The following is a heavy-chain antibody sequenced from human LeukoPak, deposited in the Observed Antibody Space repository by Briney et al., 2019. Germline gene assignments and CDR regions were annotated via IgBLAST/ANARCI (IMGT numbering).Heavy chain of an antibody. CDR2: IIPIFGTA. V-gene: IGHV1-69*13. J-gene: IGHJ4*02. CDR3: AAGEISSSWLFDY. Sequence: SVKVSCKASGYTFTGYYMHWVRQATGQGHEWMGGIIPIFGTANYAQKFQGRVTITADESTSTAYMELSSLRSEDTAVYYCAAGEISSSWLFDYWGQGTLVTVSS. CDR1: GYTFTGYY. D-gene: IGHD6-13*01.